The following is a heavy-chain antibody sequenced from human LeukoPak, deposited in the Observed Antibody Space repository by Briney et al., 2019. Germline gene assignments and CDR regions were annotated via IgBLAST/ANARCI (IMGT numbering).Heavy chain of an antibody. CDR1: GGSFSGYY. CDR3: AKVGYCSSTSCYWKYNWFDP. D-gene: IGHD2-2*01. J-gene: IGHJ5*02. CDR2: INHSGST. Sequence: SETLSLTCAVCGGSFSGYYWSWIRQPPGKGLEWIGEINHSGSTNYNPSLKSRVTISVDTSKNQFSLKLSSVTAADTAVYYCAKVGYCSSTSCYWKYNWFDPWGQGTLVTVSS. V-gene: IGHV4-34*01.